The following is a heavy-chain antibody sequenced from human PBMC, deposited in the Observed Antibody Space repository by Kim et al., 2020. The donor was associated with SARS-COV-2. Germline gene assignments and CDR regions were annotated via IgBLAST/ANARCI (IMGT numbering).Heavy chain of an antibody. Sequence: SETLSLTCTVSGGSISSSSYYWGWIRQPPGKGLEWIGSIYYSGSTYYNPSLKSRVTISVDTSKNQFSLKLSSVTAADTAVNYCARHPHPYWYFDLWGRGTLVTVSS. CDR1: GGSISSSSYY. CDR2: IYYSGST. J-gene: IGHJ2*01. CDR3: ARHPHPYWYFDL. V-gene: IGHV4-39*01.